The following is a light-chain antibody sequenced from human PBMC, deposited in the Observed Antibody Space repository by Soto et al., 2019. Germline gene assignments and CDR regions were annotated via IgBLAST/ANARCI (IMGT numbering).Light chain of an antibody. Sequence: DIQMTQSPSSLSASVGDRVTITCRASRSISNYLNWYQQKSGKVPRLLIYAASSLQPGVPSRFSGTGTGTAFTLTITSLQREDSATYYCQQSYSVPRFGQGTRVDLK. CDR2: AAS. CDR1: RSISNY. CDR3: QQSYSVPR. J-gene: IGKJ1*01. V-gene: IGKV1-39*01.